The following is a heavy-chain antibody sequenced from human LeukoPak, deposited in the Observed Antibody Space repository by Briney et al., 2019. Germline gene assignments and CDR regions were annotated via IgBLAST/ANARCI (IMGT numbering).Heavy chain of an antibody. D-gene: IGHD7-27*01. J-gene: IGHJ5*02. CDR3: ARAHWGFWFDP. V-gene: IGHV4-39*07. CDR1: GGSICSSSYY. CDR2: IYYSGST. Sequence: SETLSITCTVSGGSICSSSYYWGWLRPPPGKGLEWIGSIYYSGSTYYNPSLKSRVTISVDTSKNQFSLKLSSVTAADTAVYDCARAHWGFWFDPWGQGTLVTVSS.